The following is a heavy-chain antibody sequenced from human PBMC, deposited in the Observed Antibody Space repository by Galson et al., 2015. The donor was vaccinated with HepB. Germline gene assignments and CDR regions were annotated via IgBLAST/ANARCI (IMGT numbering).Heavy chain of an antibody. D-gene: IGHD5-18*01. J-gene: IGHJ4*02. V-gene: IGHV1-18*01. CDR2: ISGDNANT. CDR3: ARGGYSYGKFDY. Sequence: KVSCKASGYTFSRYGISWVRQAPGQGLGWMGWISGDNANTNYAQKLQGRVTMTTDTSTSTAYMELTSLRSDDTAVYYCARGGYSYGKFDYWGQGTLVTVSS. CDR1: GYTFSRYG.